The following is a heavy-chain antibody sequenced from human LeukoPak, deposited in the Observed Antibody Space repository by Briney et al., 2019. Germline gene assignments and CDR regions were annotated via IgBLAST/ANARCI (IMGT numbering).Heavy chain of an antibody. CDR1: GLTFSNFG. Sequence: GGSLRLSCAASGLTFSNFGMNWVRQAPGKGLEFVSGISSSGGNTYYADSVKGRFTISRDNSKNTLYLLMNSLRAEDTAVYYCARRYCSGGTCYYFDYWSQGTLVTVSS. D-gene: IGHD2-15*01. J-gene: IGHJ4*02. V-gene: IGHV3-23*01. CDR3: ARRYCSGGTCYYFDY. CDR2: ISSSGGNT.